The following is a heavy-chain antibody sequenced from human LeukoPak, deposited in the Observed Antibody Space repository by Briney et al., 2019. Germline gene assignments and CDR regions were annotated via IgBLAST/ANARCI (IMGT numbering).Heavy chain of an antibody. J-gene: IGHJ4*02. D-gene: IGHD3-22*01. Sequence: GKSLRLSCAASELTFSNYGMHWVRQAPGKGLELVAGISSDGSEEYYADSVEGRFTISRDNPKNTLYLEMNSLRAEDTAVYYCAKGDSGFYFYFDYWGQGTLVTVSS. CDR2: ISSDGSEE. CDR3: AKGDSGFYFYFDY. V-gene: IGHV3-30*18. CDR1: ELTFSNYG.